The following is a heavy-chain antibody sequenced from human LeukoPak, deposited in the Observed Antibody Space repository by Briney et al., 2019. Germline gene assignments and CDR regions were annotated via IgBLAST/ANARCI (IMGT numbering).Heavy chain of an antibody. CDR3: AKAGFAREMATNYFDY. D-gene: IGHD5-24*01. CDR2: INSDGSST. CDR1: GFTFSSYW. V-gene: IGHV3-74*01. J-gene: IGHJ4*02. Sequence: GGSLRLSCAASGFTFSSYWMHWVRQAPGKGLVWVSRINSDGSSTSYADSVKGRFTISRDNAKNTLYLQMNSLRAEDTAVYYCAKAGFAREMATNYFDYWGQGTLVTVSS.